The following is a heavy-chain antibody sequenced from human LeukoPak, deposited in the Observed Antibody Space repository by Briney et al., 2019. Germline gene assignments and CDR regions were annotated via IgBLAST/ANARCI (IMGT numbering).Heavy chain of an antibody. V-gene: IGHV3-30*02. CDR3: AYCSSTSCYYYYYMDV. CDR2: IRYDGSNK. D-gene: IGHD2-2*01. Sequence: GGSLRLSCAASGFTFSSYGMHWVRQAPGRGLEWVAFIRYDGSNKYYADSVKGRFTISRDNSKNTLYLQMNSLRAEDTAVYYCAYCSSTSCYYYYYMDVWGKGTTVTVSS. CDR1: GFTFSSYG. J-gene: IGHJ6*03.